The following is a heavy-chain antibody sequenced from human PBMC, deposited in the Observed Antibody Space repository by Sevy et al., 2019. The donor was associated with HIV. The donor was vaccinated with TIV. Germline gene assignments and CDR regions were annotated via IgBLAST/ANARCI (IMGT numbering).Heavy chain of an antibody. CDR2: ISTYNTVR. V-gene: IGHV1-18*01. Sequence: ASVKVSYKASGYTFTSYGISWVRQAPGQGLEWMGWISTYNTVRNSAQKFHDRVTMTIDTSTSTAYMELRGLRSDDTAVYYCARSTQVAGRSNWFDPWGQGTLVTVSS. CDR3: ARSTQVAGRSNWFDP. D-gene: IGHD6-19*01. CDR1: GYTFTSYG. J-gene: IGHJ5*02.